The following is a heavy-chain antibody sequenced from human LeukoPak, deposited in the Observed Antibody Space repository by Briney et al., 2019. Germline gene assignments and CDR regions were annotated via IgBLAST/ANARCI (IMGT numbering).Heavy chain of an antibody. CDR3: ATTTIRLGY. J-gene: IGHJ4*02. D-gene: IGHD1-26*01. V-gene: IGHV4-39*07. CDR2: IYYSGST. CDR1: GGSISSSSYY. Sequence: SETLSLTCTVSGGSISSSSYYWGWIRQPPGKGLEWIGSIYYSGSTYYNPSLKSRVTISVDTSNNQFSLKLSSVTAADTAVYYCATTTIRLGYWGQGTLVTVSS.